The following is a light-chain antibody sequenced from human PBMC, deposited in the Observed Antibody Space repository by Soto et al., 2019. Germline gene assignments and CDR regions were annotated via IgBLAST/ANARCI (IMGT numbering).Light chain of an antibody. CDR2: GAS. Sequence: EIVFTQSPSTLSLSPGERATLSCRASQSVSSSYLAWYQQKPGQAPRLLIYGASSRATGIPDRFSGSGSGTDFTLTLSRLEPEDFAVYYRQHYASSTQPFGQGTNVAIK. J-gene: IGKJ1*01. CDR1: QSVSSSY. CDR3: QHYASSTQP. V-gene: IGKV3-20*01.